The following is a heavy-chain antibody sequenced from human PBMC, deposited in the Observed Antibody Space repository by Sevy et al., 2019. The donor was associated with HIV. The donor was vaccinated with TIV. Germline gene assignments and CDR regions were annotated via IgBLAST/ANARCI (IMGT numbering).Heavy chain of an antibody. CDR3: ARGEYFGELGNWFDP. V-gene: IGHV3-11*01. Sequence: GGSLRLSCAASGFTFSDYYMSWIRQAPGKGLEWVSYISGSATFIHYADSLQGRFTISRANAKNSLYLQMNSLRAEDTAVYYCARGEYFGELGNWFDPWGQGTLVTVSS. CDR1: GFTFSDYY. D-gene: IGHD3-10*01. CDR2: ISGSATFI. J-gene: IGHJ5*02.